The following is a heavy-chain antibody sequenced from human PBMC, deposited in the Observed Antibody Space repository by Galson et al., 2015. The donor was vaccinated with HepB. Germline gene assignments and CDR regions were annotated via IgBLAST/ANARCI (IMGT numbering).Heavy chain of an antibody. J-gene: IGHJ2*01. Sequence: SVKVSCKASGYTFIAHYMHWVRQAPGQGLEWMGWINPASGSTLYKQKFQGRVIMTRDTSISTAYMELSRLRSDDTAVYYCARPPSGRSSDNSGYSNGWYFDPWGRGALVTVSS. CDR3: ARPPSGRSSDNSGYSNGWYFDP. CDR1: GYTFIAHY. CDR2: INPASGST. D-gene: IGHD3-9*01. V-gene: IGHV1-2*02.